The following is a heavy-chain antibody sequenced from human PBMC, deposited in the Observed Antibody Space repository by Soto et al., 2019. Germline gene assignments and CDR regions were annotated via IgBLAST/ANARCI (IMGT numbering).Heavy chain of an antibody. Sequence: SSVKVSCKASGGTFSSYAIRWVLQAPGQGLEWMGGIIPIFGTANYAQKCQGRVTITADESTSTAYMELRSLRSEDTAVYYCAREETTANRKKYYYGMDVWGQGTTVTVSS. CDR3: AREETTANRKKYYYGMDV. CDR1: GGTFSSYA. J-gene: IGHJ6*02. V-gene: IGHV1-69*13. CDR2: IIPIFGTA. D-gene: IGHD4-4*01.